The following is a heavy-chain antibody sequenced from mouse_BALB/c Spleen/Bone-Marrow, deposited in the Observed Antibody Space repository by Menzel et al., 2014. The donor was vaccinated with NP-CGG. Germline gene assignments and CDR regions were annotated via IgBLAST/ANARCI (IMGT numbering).Heavy chain of an antibody. CDR3: ARYYYGFYFDY. D-gene: IGHD1-1*01. CDR1: GFNIKDTY. Sequence: VQLQQSGAALVKPGASVKLSCTASGFNIKDTYMHWVKQRPEQGLEWIGRIDPANGNTKYDPKFQGKATITADTSSNTAYLQLSSLTSEDTAVYYCARYYYGFYFDYWGQGTTLTVSS. J-gene: IGHJ2*01. CDR2: IDPANGNT. V-gene: IGHV14-3*02.